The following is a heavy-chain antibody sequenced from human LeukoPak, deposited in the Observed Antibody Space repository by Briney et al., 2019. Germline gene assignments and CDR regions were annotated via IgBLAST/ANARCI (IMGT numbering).Heavy chain of an antibody. J-gene: IGHJ5*02. CDR3: TREARVGNWFDP. Sequence: ASVKVSCRASGYTFTDYYIHWVRQAPGQGLGWMGWINPDNGGTNYAQKFQGRVTMTRDTSIRTVYMDLSRLRSDDTAVFYFTREARVGNWFDPWGQGTQVTVSS. CDR1: GYTFTDYY. D-gene: IGHD2-2*01. CDR2: INPDNGGT. V-gene: IGHV1-2*02.